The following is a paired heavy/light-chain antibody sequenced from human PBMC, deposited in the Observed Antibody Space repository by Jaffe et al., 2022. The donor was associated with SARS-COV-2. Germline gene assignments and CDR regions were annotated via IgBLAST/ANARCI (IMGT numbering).Heavy chain of an antibody. CDR3: AKSMSYALTVTGPYFYGLDV. Sequence: QVQLVESGGGAVHPGGSLRLSCAASGFSHFVLHWVRQAPGKGLEWVALISYDQRHEYYADSVEGRFTISRDNSKDTLFLQMNSLSAEDTAVYYCAKSMSYALTVTGPYFYGLDVWGQGTTVIVSS. CDR2: ISYDQRHE. D-gene: IGHD4-17*01. CDR1: GFSHFV. J-gene: IGHJ6*02. V-gene: IGHV3-30*18.
Light chain of an antibody. CDR2: DAA. CDR3: QQNKNLPLT. CDR1: QDIEFL. J-gene: IGKJ4*01. V-gene: IGKV1-33*01. Sequence: DIQMTQSPPSLSASVGDRVTITCQATQDIEFLLNWYHQKPGKAPKLLIYDAASLKTGVPSRFSGSGSGTLFSLTINGLQPDDVGTYYCQQNKNLPLTFGGGTKVDLK.